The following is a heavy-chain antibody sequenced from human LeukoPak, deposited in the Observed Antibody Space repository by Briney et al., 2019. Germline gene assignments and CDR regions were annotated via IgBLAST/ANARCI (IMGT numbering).Heavy chain of an antibody. J-gene: IGHJ4*02. CDR1: GYSISSGYY. CDR3: AREYVRYCSGGSCFGLPPFDY. D-gene: IGHD2-15*01. Sequence: SETLSLTCTVSGYSISSGYYWGWIRQPPGKGLEWIGSIYYSGSTYYNPSLKSRVTISVDTSKNQFSLKLSSVTAADTAVYYCAREYVRYCSGGSCFGLPPFDYWGQGTLVTVSS. CDR2: IYYSGST. V-gene: IGHV4-38-2*02.